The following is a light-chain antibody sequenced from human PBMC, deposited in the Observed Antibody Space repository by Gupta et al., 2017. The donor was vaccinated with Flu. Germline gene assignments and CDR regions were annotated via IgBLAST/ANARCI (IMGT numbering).Light chain of an antibody. Sequence: PSTLSASVGDRVTITCRANKNINKWLAWYQQKPGKAPKVLIYKESSLESGVPSRCSGSGSGTEFTLTISSLQPDDVATYYCQQYDSYSPTFGQGTKVEVK. V-gene: IGKV1-5*03. CDR3: QQYDSYSPT. J-gene: IGKJ1*01. CDR2: KES. CDR1: KNINKW.